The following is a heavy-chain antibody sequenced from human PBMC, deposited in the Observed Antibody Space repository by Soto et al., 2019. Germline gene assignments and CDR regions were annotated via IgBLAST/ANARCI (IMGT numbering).Heavy chain of an antibody. Sequence: QVHLQESGPGLVKPSGTLSLICAVSGGSISTTDWGSWVRQPPGKGLEWIGEVYHSGSFNYNPSLQSRLTTSVDKSKNQFSLNLSSVTVADTAVYYCATGPEYSSRWFSNWGQGTLVTVSS. J-gene: IGHJ4*02. CDR2: VYHSGSF. CDR3: ATGPEYSSRWFSN. D-gene: IGHD6-13*01. CDR1: GGSISTTDW. V-gene: IGHV4-4*02.